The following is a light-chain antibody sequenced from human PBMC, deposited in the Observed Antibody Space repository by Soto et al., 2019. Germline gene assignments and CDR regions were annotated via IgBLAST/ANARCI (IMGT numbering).Light chain of an antibody. V-gene: IGKV3-20*01. CDR1: QSVSSD. CDR2: GAS. J-gene: IGKJ1*01. CDR3: QQYGSSGT. Sequence: IMMTQSPATLSVSPGERANLSFRASQSVSSDLAWYQQKPGQAPRLLLYGASNRATGIPDRFSGSGSGTDLTLTISRLEPEDFAVYYCQQYGSSGTFGQGTKVDI.